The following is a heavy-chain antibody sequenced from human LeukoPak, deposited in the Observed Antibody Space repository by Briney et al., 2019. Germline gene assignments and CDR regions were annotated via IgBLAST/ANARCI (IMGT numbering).Heavy chain of an antibody. J-gene: IGHJ5*02. D-gene: IGHD3-3*01. CDR1: GFTFSSYA. Sequence: PGGSLRLSCAASGFTFSSYAMDWVRQAPGKGLEWVAVISYDGSNKYYADSVKGRFTISRDNSKNTLYLQMNSLRAEDTAVYYCASLGRTIFGVVTDPLRRWFDPWGQGTLVTVSS. V-gene: IGHV3-30-3*01. CDR3: ASLGRTIFGVVTDPLRRWFDP. CDR2: ISYDGSNK.